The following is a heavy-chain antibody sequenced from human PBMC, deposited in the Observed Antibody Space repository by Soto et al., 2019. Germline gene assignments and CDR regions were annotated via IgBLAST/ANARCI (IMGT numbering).Heavy chain of an antibody. J-gene: IGHJ5*02. D-gene: IGHD6-13*01. CDR1: GFTFSSYA. V-gene: IGHV3-23*01. Sequence: GGSLRLSCAASGFTFSSYAMSWVRQAPGKGLEWVSAISGSGGSTYYADSVKGRFTISRDNSKNTLYLQMNSLRAEDTAVYYCAKEAQSSSSWYLDSGLYNWFDPWGQGTLVTVSS. CDR3: AKEAQSSSSWYLDSGLYNWFDP. CDR2: ISGSGGST.